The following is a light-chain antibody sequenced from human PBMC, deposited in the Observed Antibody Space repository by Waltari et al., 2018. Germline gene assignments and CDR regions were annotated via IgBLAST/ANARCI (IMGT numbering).Light chain of an antibody. CDR2: DVN. CDR3: LAYAVSPWV. J-gene: IGLJ3*02. CDR1: SSDVCGHNH. V-gene: IGLV2-11*01. Sequence: QSALTQPRSVSGSPGQSVAISCTGTSSDVCGHNHVSWYQQHPGKAPKVIIHDVNNRPSGVPDRFSGSRSGNTASLTIFGLQAEDEADYYCLAYAVSPWVFGGGTKLTVL.